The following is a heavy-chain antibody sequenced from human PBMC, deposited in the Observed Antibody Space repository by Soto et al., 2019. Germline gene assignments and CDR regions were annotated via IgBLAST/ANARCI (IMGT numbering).Heavy chain of an antibody. J-gene: IGHJ5*02. V-gene: IGHV3-48*04. CDR3: ERTAGHTCHH. CDR2: ISGSSNTV. CDR1: GFTFSNYG. Sequence: EVSLVESGGGLVQPGGSLRLSCAASGFTFSNYGMNWARLAPGKGLEWISYISGSSNTVYQADSVKGRFTISRDNGKNALDLQMNSLRAEDTAVYYCERTAGHTCHHWGQGTLVTVSS.